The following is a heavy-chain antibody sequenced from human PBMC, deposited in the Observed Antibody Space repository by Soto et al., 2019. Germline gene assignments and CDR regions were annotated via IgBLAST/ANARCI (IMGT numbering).Heavy chain of an antibody. V-gene: IGHV4-59*08. D-gene: IGHD5-12*01. J-gene: IGHJ4*02. Sequence: SDTLSLTCTVSGCSIISYYWSWIRQPPGRGLEWIGFIYYAGSTKYNPALNSRVTIALYTSRNHFSLTVHSVAAAATAVYWWGRRIVATETFDYWGKGNLVNVS. CDR1: GCSIISYY. CDR3: GRRIVATETFDY. CDR2: IYYAGST.